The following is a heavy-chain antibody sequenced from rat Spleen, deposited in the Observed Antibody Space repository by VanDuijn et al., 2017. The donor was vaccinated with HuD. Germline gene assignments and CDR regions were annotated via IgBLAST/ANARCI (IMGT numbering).Heavy chain of an antibody. CDR1: GFTFSNSG. CDR2: ISSDGSTT. CDR3: ARHGGLRNWFAY. Sequence: EVQLVESGGGLVQPGRSLKLSCAASGFTFSNSGMAWVRQAPTKGLEWVATISSDGSTTYFRDSVKGRFTFSRDTAKSTLYLQIDSLRSEDTATYYCARHGGLRNWFAYWGQGTLVTVSS. D-gene: IGHD1-11*01. V-gene: IGHV5-29*01. J-gene: IGHJ3*01.